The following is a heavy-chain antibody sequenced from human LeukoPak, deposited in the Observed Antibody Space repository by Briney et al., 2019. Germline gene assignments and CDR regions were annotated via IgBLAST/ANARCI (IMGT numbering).Heavy chain of an antibody. CDR2: INPNNGDT. V-gene: IGHV1-2*02. J-gene: IGHJ3*02. CDR1: GYTFTAYY. D-gene: IGHD2-2*01. CDR3: ARDLGCSSTSCSSQAFDI. Sequence: ASVKVSCKASGYTFTAYYIHWVRQAPGQGLEWMGWINPNNGDTHYAQKFQGRVTMTRDTSISTAYMELGRLTSDDTALHYCARDLGCSSTSCSSQAFDIWGQGTMVTVSS.